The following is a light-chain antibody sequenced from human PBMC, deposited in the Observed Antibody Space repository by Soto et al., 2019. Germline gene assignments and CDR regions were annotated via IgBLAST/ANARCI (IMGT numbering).Light chain of an antibody. Sequence: DIQMTQSPSSLSASVGDRLTITCRASQSISSYLNWYQQKPGKAPKILIYAASTLQSGVPSRFSGSGSGTYFTLTVSSLQPEDFATYYCQQSYSTPRTFGQGTKVEIK. CDR3: QQSYSTPRT. CDR2: AAS. J-gene: IGKJ1*01. V-gene: IGKV1-39*01. CDR1: QSISSY.